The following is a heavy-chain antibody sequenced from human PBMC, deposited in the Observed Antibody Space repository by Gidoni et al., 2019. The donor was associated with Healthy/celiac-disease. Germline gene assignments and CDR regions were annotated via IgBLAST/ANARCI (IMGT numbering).Heavy chain of an antibody. CDR2: MGTAGDP. D-gene: IGHD2-2*01. CDR3: ARASLNWYFDL. J-gene: IGHJ2*01. CDR1: GFTLSSYD. Sequence: EVQLVESGGCLVQPGGSLRLSCAALGFTLSSYDMHGVRQATGKGLEWVSAMGTAGDPYYPGSVKGRFTISRENAKNSLYLQMNSLRAGDTAVYYCARASLNWYFDLWGRGTLVTVSS. V-gene: IGHV3-13*05.